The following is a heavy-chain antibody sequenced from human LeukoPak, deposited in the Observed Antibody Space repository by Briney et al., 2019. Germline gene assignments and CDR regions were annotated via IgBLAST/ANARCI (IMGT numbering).Heavy chain of an antibody. V-gene: IGHV3-15*07. J-gene: IGHJ4*02. CDR3: STLTSRGLSDS. CDR2: IKSKADGETI. Sequence: GGSLRLSCATSGFTFTNAWMNWVRQAPGKGLEWVGRIKSKADGETIDYAAPVKGRFTFSRDDSKNMLYLQMNSLKSEDTAVYYCSTLTSRGLSDSWGQGTLVTVSS. D-gene: IGHD1-20*01. CDR1: GFTFTNAW.